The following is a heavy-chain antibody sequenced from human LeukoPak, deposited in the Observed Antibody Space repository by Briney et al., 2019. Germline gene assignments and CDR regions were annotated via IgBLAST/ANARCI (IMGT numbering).Heavy chain of an antibody. CDR1: GFTFGSYG. V-gene: IGHV3-30*18. J-gene: IGHJ3*02. CDR2: ISYDGSNK. CDR3: AKPSESSGPTPDDFDI. D-gene: IGHD3-22*01. Sequence: AGSLRLSCAASGFTFGSYGMHWLRQAPGKGLEWVAVISYDGSNKYYADSVKGPFTISRDNSKNTLYLQMNSLRAEDTALYYCAKPSESSGPTPDDFDIWGQGTMVTVSS.